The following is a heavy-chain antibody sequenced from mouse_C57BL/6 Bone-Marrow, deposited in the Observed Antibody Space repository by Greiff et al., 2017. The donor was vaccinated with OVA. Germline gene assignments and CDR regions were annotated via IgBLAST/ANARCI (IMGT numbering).Heavy chain of an antibody. CDR1: GYTFTSYW. D-gene: IGHD3-3*01. CDR3: ARGGRRAMDY. CDR2: IDPSDSDT. V-gene: IGHV1-52*01. J-gene: IGHJ4*01. Sequence: QVQLKQPGAELVRPGSSVKLSCKASGYTFTSYWMHWVKQRPIQGLEWIGNIDPSDSDTHYNQKFKDKATLPVDKSSSPAYMQLSSLPSEDSAVYYGARGGRRAMDYWGQGTSVTVS.